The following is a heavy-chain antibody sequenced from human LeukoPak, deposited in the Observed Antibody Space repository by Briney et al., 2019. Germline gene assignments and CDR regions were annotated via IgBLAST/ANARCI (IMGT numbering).Heavy chain of an antibody. V-gene: IGHV4-59*06. CDR3: ARVTVVTEDNWFDP. J-gene: IGHJ5*02. Sequence: PSETLSLTCTVSGGSISSYYWSWIRQHPGKGLEGIWYIYYSGSTYYNPSLKSRVTISVDTSKNQFSLKLSSVTAADTAVYYCARVTVVTEDNWFDPWGQGTLVTVSS. CDR1: GGSISSYY. D-gene: IGHD4-23*01. CDR2: IYYSGST.